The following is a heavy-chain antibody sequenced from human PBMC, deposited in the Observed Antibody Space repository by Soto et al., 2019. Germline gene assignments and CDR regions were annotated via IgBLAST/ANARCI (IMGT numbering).Heavy chain of an antibody. Sequence: QVQLVESGGGVVQPGRSLRLSCAASGFTFSSYGMHWVRQAPGKGLEWVAGIWYDGSNKYYADSVKGRFTISRDNSKNTLYLQMNSLRAEDTAVYYCARGAVRGVIYWFDPWGQGTLVTVSS. CDR3: ARGAVRGVIYWFDP. J-gene: IGHJ5*02. V-gene: IGHV3-33*01. CDR1: GFTFSSYG. D-gene: IGHD3-10*01. CDR2: IWYDGSNK.